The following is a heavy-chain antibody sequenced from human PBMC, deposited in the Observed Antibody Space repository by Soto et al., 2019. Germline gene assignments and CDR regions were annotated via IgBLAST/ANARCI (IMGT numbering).Heavy chain of an antibody. CDR3: ATGGGHLGLDY. Sequence: EVQLVESGGGLLKPGGSLRLSCAGSGFTFRNAWLNWVRQAPRKGLEWVGRIKSKTVGGTTDYAAPVKGRFTISRDDSKNTLYLQMNSLITEDTAVYYCATGGGHLGLDYWGQGTLVTVSS. V-gene: IGHV3-15*07. J-gene: IGHJ4*02. D-gene: IGHD5-12*01. CDR2: IKSKTVGGTT. CDR1: GFTFRNAW.